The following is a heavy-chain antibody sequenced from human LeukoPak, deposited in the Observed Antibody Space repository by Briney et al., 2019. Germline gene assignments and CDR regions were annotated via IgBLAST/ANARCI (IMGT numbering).Heavy chain of an antibody. CDR3: ARDRVGVGGNGWET. CDR1: GGTFSSYA. D-gene: IGHD6-19*01. J-gene: IGHJ5*02. V-gene: IGHV1-69*06. CDR2: IIPIFGTA. Sequence: ASVKVSCKASGGTFSSYAISWVRQAPGQGLEWMGGIIPIFGTANYAQKFRGRVTITADKSTRTAYMELSSLRSEDTAIYYCARDRVGVGGNGWETWGQGTLVTVSS.